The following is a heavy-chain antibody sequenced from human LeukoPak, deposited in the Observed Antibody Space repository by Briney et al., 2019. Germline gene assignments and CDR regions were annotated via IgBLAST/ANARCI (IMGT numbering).Heavy chain of an antibody. J-gene: IGHJ4*02. D-gene: IGHD3-22*01. CDR2: IIPIFGTA. CDR1: GGTFSSYA. CDR3: ARTGHRYYDSSGKGLDY. Sequence: SVKVSCKASGGTFSSYAISWVRQAPEQGLEWMGGIIPIFGTANYAQKFQGRVTITTDESTSTAYMELSSLRSEDTAVYYCARTGHRYYDSSGKGLDYWGQGTLVTVSS. V-gene: IGHV1-69*05.